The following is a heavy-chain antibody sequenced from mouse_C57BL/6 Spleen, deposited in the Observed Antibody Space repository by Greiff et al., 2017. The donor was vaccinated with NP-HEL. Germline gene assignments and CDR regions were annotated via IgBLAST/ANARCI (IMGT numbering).Heavy chain of an antibody. CDR1: GYTFTSYW. D-gene: IGHD1-2*01. Sequence: VQLQQPGAELVMPGASVKLSCKASGYTFTSYWMHWVKQRPGQGLEWIGEIDPSDSYTNYNQKFKGKSTLTVDKSSSTAYMQLSSLTSEDSAVYYCARFSTTADYWGQGTTLTVSS. CDR3: ARFSTTADY. CDR2: IDPSDSYT. V-gene: IGHV1-69*01. J-gene: IGHJ2*01.